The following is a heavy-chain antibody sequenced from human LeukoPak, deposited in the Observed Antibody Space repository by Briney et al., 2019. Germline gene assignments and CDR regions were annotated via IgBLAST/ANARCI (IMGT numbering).Heavy chain of an antibody. Sequence: GGSLRLSCAASGFTFSNYSMNWVRQAPGKGLEWVLYISSSSSTIYYADSVKGRFTISRDNAKNSLYLQMNSLRAEDTAVYYCARDRQLERRGDDAFDIWGQGTMVTVSS. CDR1: GFTFSNYS. CDR2: ISSSSSTI. V-gene: IGHV3-48*04. D-gene: IGHD1-1*01. J-gene: IGHJ3*02. CDR3: ARDRQLERRGDDAFDI.